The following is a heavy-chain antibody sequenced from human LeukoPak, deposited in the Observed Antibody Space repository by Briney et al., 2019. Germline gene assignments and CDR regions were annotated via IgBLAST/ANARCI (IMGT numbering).Heavy chain of an antibody. CDR3: ARVYRNRYYGSANWFDP. CDR2: IYYSGST. V-gene: IGHV4-31*03. D-gene: IGHD3-10*01. J-gene: IGHJ5*02. Sequence: SETLSLTCTVSGGSISSGGYYWSWIRQHPGKGLEWIGYIYYSGSTYYNPSLKSRVTISVDTSKNQFSLKLSSVTAADTAVYYCARVYRNRYYGSANWFDPWGQGTLVTVSS. CDR1: GGSISSGGYY.